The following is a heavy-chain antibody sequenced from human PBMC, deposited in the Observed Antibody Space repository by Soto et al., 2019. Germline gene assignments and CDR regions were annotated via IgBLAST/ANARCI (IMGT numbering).Heavy chain of an antibody. J-gene: IGHJ4*02. CDR1: GFTFSSYG. CDR3: AKDNHIVVVTATYIDY. CDR2: ISYDGSNK. V-gene: IGHV3-30*18. Sequence: SLRLSCAASGFTFSSYGMHWVRQAPGKGLEWVAVISYDGSNKYYADSVKGRFTISRDNSKNTLYLQMNSLRAEDTAVYYCAKDNHIVVVTATYIDYWGQGTLVTVSS. D-gene: IGHD2-21*02.